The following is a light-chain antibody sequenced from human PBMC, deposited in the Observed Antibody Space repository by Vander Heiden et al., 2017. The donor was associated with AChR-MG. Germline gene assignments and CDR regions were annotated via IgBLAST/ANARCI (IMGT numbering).Light chain of an antibody. J-gene: IGKJ1*01. CDR3: QQHSNWPPWT. V-gene: IGKV3-11*01. CDR2: DAS. CDR1: QSVSSY. Sequence: EFVLTQYPATLSLSPGEAATLSCRASQSVSSYLTWYQQKPGQAPRLLIYDASNRATGIPARFSGSGSGTDFTLTISSLEPEDFAVYYCQQHSNWPPWTFGQGTKVEIK.